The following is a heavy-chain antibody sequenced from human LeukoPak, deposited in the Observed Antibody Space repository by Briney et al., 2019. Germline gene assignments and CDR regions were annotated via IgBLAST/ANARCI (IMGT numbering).Heavy chain of an antibody. CDR1: GYTFTSYD. D-gene: IGHD6-19*01. CDR3: ARVSRMSGWTFDY. Sequence: ASVKVSCKASGYTFTSYDINWVRQATGQGLEWMGWMNPNSGNTGYAQKFQGRVTMTRNTSISTAYMELSSLRSEDTAVYYCARVSRMSGWTFDYWGQGTLVTVSS. V-gene: IGHV1-8*01. J-gene: IGHJ4*02. CDR2: MNPNSGNT.